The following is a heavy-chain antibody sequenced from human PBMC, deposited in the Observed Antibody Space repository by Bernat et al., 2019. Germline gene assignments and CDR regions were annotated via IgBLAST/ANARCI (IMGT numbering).Heavy chain of an antibody. Sequence: EVQLVESGGGVVQPGGSLRLSCAAPGFTFDDYALHWVRQAPGKGLEGVSLISGDGGSTYYADSVKGRFTISRDNAKNSLYLQMNSLRAEDTAVYYCARDHIVVVPAAIGDDAFDIWGQGTMVTVSS. D-gene: IGHD2-2*01. J-gene: IGHJ3*02. CDR3: ARDHIVVVPAAIGDDAFDI. CDR2: ISGDGGST. V-gene: IGHV3-43*02. CDR1: GFTFDDYA.